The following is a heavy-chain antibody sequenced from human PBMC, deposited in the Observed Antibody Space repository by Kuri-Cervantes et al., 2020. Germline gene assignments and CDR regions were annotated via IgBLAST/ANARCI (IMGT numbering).Heavy chain of an antibody. J-gene: IGHJ4*02. Sequence: SETLSLTCSVPGGAFSGSNYYWGWIRQPPGKGLEWIGSIYYSGSTYYNPSLKSRVTISVDTSKNQFSLKLSSVTAADTAVYYCARLDYSESWFDYWGQGTLVTVSS. V-gene: IGHV4-39*01. CDR3: ARLDYSESWFDY. D-gene: IGHD1-26*01. CDR1: GGAFSGSNYY. CDR2: IYYSGST.